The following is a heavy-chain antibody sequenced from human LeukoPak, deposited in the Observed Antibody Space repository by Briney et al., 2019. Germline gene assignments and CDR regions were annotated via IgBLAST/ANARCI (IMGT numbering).Heavy chain of an antibody. J-gene: IGHJ4*02. CDR1: GYTFTSYG. CDR2: ISAYNGNT. Sequence: ASVKVSCKASGYTFTSYGISWVRQAPGQGLEWMGWISAYNGNTNYSQKLQGRVTMTTDTSTSKAYMELRSLRSDDTAVYYCARESDGGHFDYWGQGTLVTVSS. V-gene: IGHV1-18*01. D-gene: IGHD4-23*01. CDR3: ARESDGGHFDY.